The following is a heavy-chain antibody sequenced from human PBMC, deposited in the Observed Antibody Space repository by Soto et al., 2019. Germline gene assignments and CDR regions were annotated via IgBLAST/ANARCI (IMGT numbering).Heavy chain of an antibody. D-gene: IGHD4-17*01. CDR1: GFTFSTYS. CDR3: AYSGGLFDY. J-gene: IGHJ4*02. Sequence: EVQLVESGGGLVQPGGSLRLSCAASGFTFSTYSMNWVRQAPGKGLEWVAYISSSSSTIYYAESVKGRFTISRDYAKNSLYRQMNSLRDEDTAVYYCAYSGGLFDYWGQGTLVTVSA. V-gene: IGHV3-48*02. CDR2: ISSSSSTI.